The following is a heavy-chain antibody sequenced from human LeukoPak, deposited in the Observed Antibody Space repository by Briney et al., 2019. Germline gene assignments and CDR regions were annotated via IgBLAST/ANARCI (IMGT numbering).Heavy chain of an antibody. J-gene: IGHJ4*02. D-gene: IGHD6-13*01. Sequence: SETLSLTCTVSGGSISSYYWSWIRQPPGKGLEWIGYIYYSGSTNYNPSLKSRVTISVDTSKNQFSLKLSSVTAADTAVYYCARYSSSGYSYWGQGTLVTVSS. CDR2: IYYSGST. CDR1: GGSISSYY. CDR3: ARYSSSGYSY. V-gene: IGHV4-59*12.